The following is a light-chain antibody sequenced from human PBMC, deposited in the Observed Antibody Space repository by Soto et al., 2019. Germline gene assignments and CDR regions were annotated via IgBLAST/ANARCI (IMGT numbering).Light chain of an antibody. CDR2: DVS. V-gene: IGLV2-14*01. CDR1: SSDVGGYNY. Sequence: QSVLTQPASVSGSPGQSITISCTGTSSDVGGYNYVSWYQQHPGKAPKLMIYDVSNRPSGVSNRFSGSKSGNTASLTISGLQAEDEADYSCSSYTSSSPDVVFGGGTKLTVL. CDR3: SSYTSSSPDVV. J-gene: IGLJ2*01.